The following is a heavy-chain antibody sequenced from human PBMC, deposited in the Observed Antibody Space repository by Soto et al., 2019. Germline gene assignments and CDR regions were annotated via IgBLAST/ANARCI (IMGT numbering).Heavy chain of an antibody. J-gene: IGHJ3*02. CDR3: ARRGYCSGGSCFSAPFDI. CDR2: IYPGDSDA. Sequence: LGESLKISCKSSGYSFTSYWIGWVRQMPGKGLEWMAIIYPGDSDARYSPSFQGQVTISADKSISTAYLQWSGLKASETDMYYRARRGYCSGGSCFSAPFDIWGQGTMVTVSS. D-gene: IGHD2-15*01. CDR1: GYSFTSYW. V-gene: IGHV5-51*01.